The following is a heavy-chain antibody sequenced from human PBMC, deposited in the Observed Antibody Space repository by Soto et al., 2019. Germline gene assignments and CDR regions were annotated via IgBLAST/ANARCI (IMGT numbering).Heavy chain of an antibody. CDR3: ARDSQLATDAFDI. CDR1: GYTFTSYD. J-gene: IGHJ3*02. CDR2: MNPNSGNT. Sequence: GASVKVSCKASGYTFTSYDINWVRQATGQGLEWMGWMNPNSGNTGYAQKFQGRVTMTRNTSISTAYMELSSLRSEDTAVYYCARDSQLATDAFDIWGQGTMVTVSS. V-gene: IGHV1-8*01. D-gene: IGHD6-13*01.